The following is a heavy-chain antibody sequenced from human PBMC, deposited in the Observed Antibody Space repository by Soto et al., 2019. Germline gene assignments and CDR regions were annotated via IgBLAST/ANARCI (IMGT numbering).Heavy chain of an antibody. CDR3: ARDSHPASTVTPEYGMDV. Sequence: GGSLRLSCAASGFTFSSYGMHWIRQAPGKGLEWVAVISYDGSNKYYADSVKGRFTISRDNSKNTLYLQMNSLRAEDTAVYYCARDSHPASTVTPEYGMDVWGQGTTVTVSS. V-gene: IGHV3-30*03. CDR2: ISYDGSNK. J-gene: IGHJ6*02. D-gene: IGHD4-17*01. CDR1: GFTFSSYG.